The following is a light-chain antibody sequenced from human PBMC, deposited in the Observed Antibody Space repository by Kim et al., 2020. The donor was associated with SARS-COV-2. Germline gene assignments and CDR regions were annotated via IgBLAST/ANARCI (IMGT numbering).Light chain of an antibody. CDR1: QSLLQSNGYNY. CDR3: MQALQTPLT. Sequence: DIVMTQSPLSLPVTPGEPASISCRSSQSLLQSNGYNYLDWYLQKPGQSPQLLIYLGSNRASGVPDRFSGSGSGTDYTLKISRVEAEDVGVYYCMQALQTPLTFVGGTKVDIK. J-gene: IGKJ4*01. V-gene: IGKV2-28*01. CDR2: LGS.